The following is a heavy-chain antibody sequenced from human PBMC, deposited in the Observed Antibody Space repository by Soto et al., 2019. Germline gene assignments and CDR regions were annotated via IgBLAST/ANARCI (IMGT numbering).Heavy chain of an antibody. D-gene: IGHD2-15*01. J-gene: IGHJ4*02. Sequence: PGKRPNWIGYIYYSGSTNYKPSHKRRVTIPVDTSKNQFSLKLSSVTAADTAVYYCARQRGYCSGGSCYPDPFFAYWVQGTLVTVTS. CDR2: IYYSGST. CDR3: ARQRGYCSGGSCYPDPFFAY. V-gene: IGHV4-59*08.